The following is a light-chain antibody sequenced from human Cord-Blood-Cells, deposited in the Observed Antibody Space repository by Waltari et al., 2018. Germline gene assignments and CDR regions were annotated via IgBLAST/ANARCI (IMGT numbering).Light chain of an antibody. CDR1: NIGSKS. Sequence: SYVLTQPPSVSVAPGKTARITCGGNNIGSKSVHWYQQKPGQAPVLVIYYESDRPSGNPERFSGANSGNTATLTISRVEAGDEADYYCQVWDSSSDHYVFGTGTKVTVL. CDR3: QVWDSSSDHYV. J-gene: IGLJ1*01. V-gene: IGLV3-21*04. CDR2: YES.